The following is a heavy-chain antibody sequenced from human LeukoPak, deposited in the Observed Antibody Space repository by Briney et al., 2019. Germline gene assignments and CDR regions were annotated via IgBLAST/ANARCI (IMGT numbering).Heavy chain of an antibody. J-gene: IGHJ4*02. V-gene: IGHV3-33*01. CDR3: ARDEGVGAIIDY. D-gene: IGHD1-26*01. Sequence: GRSLRLSCAASGFTFSSYGMHWVRQAPGKGLEWVAVIWYDGSNKYYADPVKGRFTISRDNSKNTLYLQMNSLRAEDTAVYYCARDEGVGAIIDYWGQGTLVTVSS. CDR1: GFTFSSYG. CDR2: IWYDGSNK.